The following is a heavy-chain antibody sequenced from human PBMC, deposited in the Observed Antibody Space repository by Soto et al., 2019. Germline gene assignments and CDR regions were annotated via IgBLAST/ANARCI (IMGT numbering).Heavy chain of an antibody. CDR2: IYHSGST. Sequence: PSETLSLTCAVSGGSISSGGYSWSWIRQPPGKGLEWIGYIYHSGSTYYNQSLKSRVTISVDRSKNQFSLKLSSVTAADTAVYYCAREGYSGYDSPGYFDYWGQGTLVTVSS. D-gene: IGHD5-12*01. V-gene: IGHV4-30-2*01. CDR1: GGSISSGGYS. J-gene: IGHJ4*02. CDR3: AREGYSGYDSPGYFDY.